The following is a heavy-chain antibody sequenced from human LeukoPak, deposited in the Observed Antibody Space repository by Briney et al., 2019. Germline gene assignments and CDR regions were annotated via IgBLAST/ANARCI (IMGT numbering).Heavy chain of an antibody. J-gene: IGHJ4*02. D-gene: IGHD3-22*01. CDR1: GFTFSSYG. V-gene: IGHV3-7*01. CDR3: ARGGGYPDF. Sequence: SGGSLRLSCAASGFTFSSYGMHWVRQAPGKGLEWVANIKHDGSERYYVDSVKGRFTVSRDNAKNSLYLQMNSLRAEDTAVYYCARGGGYPDFWGQGALVTVSS. CDR2: IKHDGSER.